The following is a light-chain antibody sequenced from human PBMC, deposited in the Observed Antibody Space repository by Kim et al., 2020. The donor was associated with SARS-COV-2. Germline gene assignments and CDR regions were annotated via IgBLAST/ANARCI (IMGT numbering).Light chain of an antibody. CDR2: EDN. CDR1: SGSIASNY. V-gene: IGLV6-57*04. CDR3: QSYDSSNRV. J-gene: IGLJ3*02. Sequence: NFMLTQPHSVSESPGKTVTISCTRSSGSIASNYVQWYQQRPGSAPTTVIYEDNQRPSGVPDRFSGSIDSSSNSASLTISGLKTEDEADYYFQSYDSSNRVFGGGTQLTVL.